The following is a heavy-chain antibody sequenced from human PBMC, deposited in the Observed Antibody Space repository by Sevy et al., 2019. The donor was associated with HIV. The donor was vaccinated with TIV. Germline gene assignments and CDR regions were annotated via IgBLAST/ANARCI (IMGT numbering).Heavy chain of an antibody. V-gene: IGHV4-30-2*01. CDR2: IYHSGNT. CDR3: ATSPSYGDGCYCDS. D-gene: IGHD4-17*01. CDR1: GGSISSGGYS. J-gene: IGHJ4*02. Sequence: SETLSLTCAVSGGSISSGGYSWSWIRQPPGKGLDWIGYIYHSGNTYYNPSLESRVTISVDRSKNHFSLKLSSVTAADTAVYYCATSPSYGDGCYCDSWGQGTLVTVSS.